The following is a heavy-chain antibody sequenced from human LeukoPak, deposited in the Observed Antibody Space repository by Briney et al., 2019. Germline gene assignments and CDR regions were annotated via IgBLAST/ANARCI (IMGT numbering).Heavy chain of an antibody. Sequence: HPGGSLRLSCAASGVTFSRYWMSWVRQAPRKGLEWVANIKQDGSETYYLDSMKGRFTISRDNAKNSLYLQMNSLRAEDTAVYYCARDKGDYDTSGSLFIFGGQGTLVTVSS. CDR3: ARDKGDYDTSGSLFIF. D-gene: IGHD3-22*01. J-gene: IGHJ4*02. CDR2: IKQDGSET. V-gene: IGHV3-7*03. CDR1: GVTFSRYW.